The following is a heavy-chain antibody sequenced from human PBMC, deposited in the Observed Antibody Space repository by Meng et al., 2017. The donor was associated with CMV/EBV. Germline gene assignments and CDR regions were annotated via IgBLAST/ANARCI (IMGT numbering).Heavy chain of an antibody. D-gene: IGHD1-7*01. CDR1: GFTFSSYG. J-gene: IGHJ4*02. V-gene: IGHV3-30*02. Sequence: GESLKISCAASGFTFSSYGMHWVRQAPGKGLEWVAFIRYDGSNKYYADSVKGRFTISRDNSKNTLYLQMNSLRAEDTAVYYYARLTRSTYGLDYWGQGTLVTVSS. CDR2: IRYDGSNK. CDR3: ARLTRSTYGLDY.